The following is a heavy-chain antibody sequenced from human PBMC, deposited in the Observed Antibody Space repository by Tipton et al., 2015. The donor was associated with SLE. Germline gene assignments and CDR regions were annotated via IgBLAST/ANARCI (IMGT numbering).Heavy chain of an antibody. Sequence: SLRLSCAASGFTVSSNYMSWVRQAPGKGLEWVSVIYTGGTTYYADSVKGRFTISRDNSKNTLYLQMDSLRAEDTAVYYCAKDLKITMVRGVLDYWGQGTLVTVSS. CDR1: GFTVSSNY. CDR2: IYTGGTT. J-gene: IGHJ4*02. CDR3: AKDLKITMVRGVLDY. D-gene: IGHD3-10*01. V-gene: IGHV3-53*01.